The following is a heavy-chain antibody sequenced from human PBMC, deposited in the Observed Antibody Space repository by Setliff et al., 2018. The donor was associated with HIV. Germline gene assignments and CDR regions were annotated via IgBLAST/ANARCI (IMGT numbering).Heavy chain of an antibody. J-gene: IGHJ3*01. CDR1: GYTFTSYG. Sequence: GASVKVSCKASGYTFTSYGISWVRQAPGQGLEWMGWISAYNGNTNYAQKLQGRVTMTTDTSTSTAYMELRSLRSDDTAVYYCARETAPAHYYGSGSYRLHAFDVWGQGTMVTVSS. D-gene: IGHD3-10*01. CDR2: ISAYNGNT. V-gene: IGHV1-18*01. CDR3: ARETAPAHYYGSGSYRLHAFDV.